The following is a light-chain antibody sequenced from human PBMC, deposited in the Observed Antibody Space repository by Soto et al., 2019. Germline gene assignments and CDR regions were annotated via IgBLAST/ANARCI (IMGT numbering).Light chain of an antibody. Sequence: QSALTQPPSASGSPGQPVSISCAGTSSDVGGYNFVSWYQQHPGKVPKFMIYEVIKRPSGVPDRFSGSKSGNTASLAVSGRHAEDEADYYFSAYSGSDNFVVFGGGTKLTVL. V-gene: IGLV2-8*01. CDR2: EVI. CDR3: SAYSGSDNFVV. CDR1: SSDVGGYNF. J-gene: IGLJ2*01.